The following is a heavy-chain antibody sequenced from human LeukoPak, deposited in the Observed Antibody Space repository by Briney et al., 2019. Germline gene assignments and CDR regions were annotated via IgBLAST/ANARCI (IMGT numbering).Heavy chain of an antibody. D-gene: IGHD6-19*01. CDR2: ISAYNGNT. CDR1: GYTFTSYG. J-gene: IGHJ4*02. CDR3: ARSSSVIAVAGQFDY. Sequence: GASVKVSCKASGYTFTSYGISWVRQAPGQGLEWMGWISAYNGNTNYAQKLQGRVTMTTDTSTSTAYMELRSLRSDDTAVYYCARSSSVIAVAGQFDYWGQGTLVTVSS. V-gene: IGHV1-18*01.